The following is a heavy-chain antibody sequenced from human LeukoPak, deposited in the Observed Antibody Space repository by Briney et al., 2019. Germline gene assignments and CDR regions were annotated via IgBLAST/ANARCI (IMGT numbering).Heavy chain of an antibody. V-gene: IGHV3-21*04. D-gene: IGHD5-18*01. Sequence: PGGSLRLSCAASGFTFSNYGMNWVRQAPGKGLEWISSITTAGTFKYYADSLRGRFTISRDNSKNTLYLQMNSLRAEDTAVYYCAKDRVQLGFDYWGQGTLVTVSS. CDR2: ITTAGTFK. J-gene: IGHJ4*02. CDR1: GFTFSNYG. CDR3: AKDRVQLGFDY.